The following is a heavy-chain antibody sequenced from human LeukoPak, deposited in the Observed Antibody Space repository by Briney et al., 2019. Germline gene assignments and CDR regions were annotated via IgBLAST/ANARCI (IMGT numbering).Heavy chain of an antibody. Sequence: GASVKVSCKASGYTFTSYGISWVRQAPGQGLEWMGWISAYNGNTNYAQKLQGRVTMTTDTSTSTVYMELRSLRSDDTAVYYCARDDGFYGSGSYPSDYWGQGTLVTVSS. CDR2: ISAYNGNT. D-gene: IGHD3-10*01. CDR1: GYTFTSYG. J-gene: IGHJ4*02. V-gene: IGHV1-18*04. CDR3: ARDDGFYGSGSYPSDY.